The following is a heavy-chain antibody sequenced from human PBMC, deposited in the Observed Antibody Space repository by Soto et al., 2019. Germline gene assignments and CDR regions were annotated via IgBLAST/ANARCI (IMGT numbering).Heavy chain of an antibody. V-gene: IGHV3-30-3*01. CDR2: ISYDGSNK. Sequence: GGSLRLSCAASGFTFSSYSMHWVRQAPGKGLEWVAVISYDGSNKYYADSVKGRFTISRDNSKNTLYLQMNSLRAEDTAVYYCATYESNGYYYPPGVDPWGQGTLVTVPQ. CDR3: ATYESNGYYYPPGVDP. CDR1: GFTFSSYS. J-gene: IGHJ5*02. D-gene: IGHD3-22*01.